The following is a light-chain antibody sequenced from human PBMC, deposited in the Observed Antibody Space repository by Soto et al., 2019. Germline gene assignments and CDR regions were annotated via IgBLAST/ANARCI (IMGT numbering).Light chain of an antibody. J-gene: IGKJ5*01. V-gene: IGKV2-28*01. Sequence: DIVMTQSPLSLLVTPGEPASISCRSSQSLLYTTGNNHLDWYVQKPGQPPQLLISWGSNRASGVPERFSGSGSGTDFTLKISRVEADDVGVYYCMQCRQLPHPFGQGKRLDIK. CDR2: WGS. CDR1: QSLLYTTGNNH. CDR3: MQCRQLPHP.